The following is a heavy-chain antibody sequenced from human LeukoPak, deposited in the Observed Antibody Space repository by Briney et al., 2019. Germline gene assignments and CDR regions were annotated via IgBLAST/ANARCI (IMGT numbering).Heavy chain of an antibody. J-gene: IGHJ5*02. CDR2: INHSGST. CDR3: ASAWWYNWFDP. D-gene: IGHD2-15*01. CDR1: GGSFSGYY. V-gene: IGHV4-34*01. Sequence: SETLSLTCAVYGGSFSGYYWSWIRQPPGKGLEWIGEINHSGSTNYNPSLKGRVTISVDTSKNQFSLKLSSVTAADTAVYYCASAWWYNWFDPWGQGTLVTVSS.